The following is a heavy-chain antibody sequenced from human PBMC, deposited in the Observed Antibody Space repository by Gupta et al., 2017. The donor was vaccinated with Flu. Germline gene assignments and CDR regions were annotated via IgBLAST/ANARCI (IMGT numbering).Heavy chain of an antibody. CDR1: GGTFSSNG. CDR2: IIPLFASA. J-gene: IGHJ5*02. V-gene: IGHV1-69*06. CDR3: ASPLLATGRIDP. Sequence: AAGGTFSSNGINWVRQAPGQGLEWMGGIIPLFASANYAQQFEGRVLIIADKSTGTAYMELSRLTSEDTAVSYCASPLLATGRIDPWGQGTL.